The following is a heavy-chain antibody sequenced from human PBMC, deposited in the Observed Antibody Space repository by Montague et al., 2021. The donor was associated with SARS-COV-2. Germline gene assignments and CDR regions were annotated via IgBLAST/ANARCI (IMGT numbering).Heavy chain of an antibody. D-gene: IGHD3-10*01. J-gene: IGHJ4*02. Sequence: NEYALSVKSRITITPDTSKNQLSLQLTSVTPEDTAVYYCTRAVWGVHDYWGQGSLVTVSS. CDR3: TRAVWGVHDY. V-gene: IGHV6-1*01. CDR2: N.